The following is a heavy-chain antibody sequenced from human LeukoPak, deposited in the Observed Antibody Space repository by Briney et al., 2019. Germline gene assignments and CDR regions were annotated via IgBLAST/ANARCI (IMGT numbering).Heavy chain of an antibody. V-gene: IGHV2-5*02. CDR2: IYWDDDK. D-gene: IGHD2-8*01. CDR1: GFSLSTSGVG. Sequence: ESGPTLVKPTQTLTLTCTFSGFSLSTSGVGVGWIRQPPGKALEWLALIYWDDDKRYSPSLESRLTITKDTSKNQVVLTVTNMDPVDTATYYCAHSVNGGFDYWGQGTLVTVSS. J-gene: IGHJ4*02. CDR3: AHSVNGGFDY.